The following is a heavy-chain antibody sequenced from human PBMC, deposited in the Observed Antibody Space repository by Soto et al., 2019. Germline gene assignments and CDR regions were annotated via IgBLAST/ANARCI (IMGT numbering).Heavy chain of an antibody. Sequence: ASMKVSCKVSGYTLTEFSMHWVRQAPGKGLEWMGGFDPEDGEAIYAQKFQGRVTMTEDTSTDTAYMELSSLRSEDTAVYYCATLIPSSGRGDNWFDPWGQGTLVTVS. CDR2: FDPEDGEA. J-gene: IGHJ5*02. D-gene: IGHD2-21*01. V-gene: IGHV1-24*01. CDR1: GYTLTEFS. CDR3: ATLIPSSGRGDNWFDP.